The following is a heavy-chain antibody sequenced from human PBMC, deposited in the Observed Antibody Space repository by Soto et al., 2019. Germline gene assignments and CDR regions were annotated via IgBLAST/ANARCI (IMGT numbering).Heavy chain of an antibody. Sequence: QLQLQESGPGLVKPSETLSLTCTVSGGSISSSSYYWGWIRQPPGKGLEWIGSIYYSGSTYYNPSLKSRVTISVDTSKNQFSLKLSSVTAADTAVYYCARRRFGKHTNWFDPWGQGTLVTVSS. CDR2: IYYSGST. V-gene: IGHV4-39*01. J-gene: IGHJ5*02. CDR1: GGSISSSSYY. D-gene: IGHD3-10*01. CDR3: ARRRFGKHTNWFDP.